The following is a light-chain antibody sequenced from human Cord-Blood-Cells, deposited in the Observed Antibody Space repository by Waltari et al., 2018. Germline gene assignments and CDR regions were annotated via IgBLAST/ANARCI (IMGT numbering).Light chain of an antibody. CDR3: QQRSNWPPLT. V-gene: IGKV3-11*01. J-gene: IGKJ4*01. CDR1: QSVRSY. Sequence: EIVLTQSTATLSLSPGERATLSCRASQSVRSYLAWYQQKPGQAPWLLIYDATNKATGIPARFSGSGSGTDFTLTISSLEPEDFAVYYCQQRSNWPPLTFGGGTKVEIK. CDR2: DAT.